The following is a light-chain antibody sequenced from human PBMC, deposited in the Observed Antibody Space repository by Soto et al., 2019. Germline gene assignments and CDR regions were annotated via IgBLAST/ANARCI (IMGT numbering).Light chain of an antibody. Sequence: DVHMTQSPSSVSASVGNRFTITCRARQNISTWLAWSQQKPGKAPNLLIYDASNLESGVPSRFRGGGSGTEFTLTISSLQPDDFATYYCQQYNSYSWTFGQGTKVDIK. CDR1: QNISTW. J-gene: IGKJ1*01. CDR3: QQYNSYSWT. V-gene: IGKV1-5*01. CDR2: DAS.